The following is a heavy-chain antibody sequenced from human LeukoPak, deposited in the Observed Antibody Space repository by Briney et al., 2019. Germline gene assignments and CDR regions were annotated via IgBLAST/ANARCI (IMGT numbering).Heavy chain of an antibody. Sequence: GASVKVSCKXSGYSFTSYGISWVRQAPRQGLEWMGWISAYNGNTDYAQKVQGRVTMTTDTSTSTAYMEVRSLRYDDTAVYYCIRDAYSSSYYVYWGQGTLVTVSS. J-gene: IGHJ4*02. CDR2: ISAYNGNT. CDR1: GYSFTSYG. V-gene: IGHV1-18*01. CDR3: IRDAYSSSYYVY. D-gene: IGHD6-13*01.